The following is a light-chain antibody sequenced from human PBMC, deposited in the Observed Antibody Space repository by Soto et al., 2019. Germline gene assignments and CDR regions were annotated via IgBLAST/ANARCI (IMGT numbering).Light chain of an antibody. CDR2: GAS. CDR1: QSVTTR. Sequence: IVLTQSTGTLSLSPGERVTLSCRASQSVTTRLAWYQHKPGQAPTLLMSGASNRASGVPVRFSGSGSGTDFTLTITRLEPEDFALYYCQQYGGSPITFGIGTRLEIK. CDR3: QQYGGSPIT. J-gene: IGKJ5*01. V-gene: IGKV3-20*01.